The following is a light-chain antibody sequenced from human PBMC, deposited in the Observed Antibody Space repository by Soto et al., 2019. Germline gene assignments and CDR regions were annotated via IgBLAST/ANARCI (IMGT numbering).Light chain of an antibody. CDR1: QSVNNN. CDR2: DIS. Sequence: EIVLTQSPATLSLSPGERATLSCRASQSVNNNFAWYQQKPGQAPRLLIYDISSRVTGIPARFSGSGSGTDFTLTMSSLEPEDFAVYYCQQRSDWPRLTFGGGTKVEI. J-gene: IGKJ4*01. CDR3: QQRSDWPRLT. V-gene: IGKV3-11*01.